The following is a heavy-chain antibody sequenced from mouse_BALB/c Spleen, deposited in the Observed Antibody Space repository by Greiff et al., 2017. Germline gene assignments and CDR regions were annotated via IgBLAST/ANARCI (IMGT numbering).Heavy chain of an antibody. CDR2: INPSTGYT. Sequence: QVQLQQSGAELAKPGASVKMSCKASGYTFTSYWMHWVKQRPGQGLEWIGYINPSTGYTEYNQKFKDKATLTADKSSSTAYMQLSSLTSEDSAVYYCARDGTHYYALDYGGQETQSPSP. D-gene: IGHD2-1*01. CDR1: GYTFTSYW. V-gene: IGHV1-7*01. CDR3: ARDGTHYYALDY. J-gene: IGHJ4*01.